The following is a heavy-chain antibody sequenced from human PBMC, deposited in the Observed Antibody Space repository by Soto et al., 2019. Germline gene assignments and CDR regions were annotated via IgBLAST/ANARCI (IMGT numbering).Heavy chain of an antibody. CDR2: IRSKANSYAT. Sequence: PRGSLRLSCAASGVTFSGSAMHWVRQASGKGLEWVGRIRSKANSYATAYAASVKGRFTISTDDSKNTAYLQMNSLKTDATAVYYCTRHAGGSDYFDYWGQGTLVTVSS. D-gene: IGHD2-15*01. CDR3: TRHAGGSDYFDY. V-gene: IGHV3-73*01. CDR1: GVTFSGSA. J-gene: IGHJ4*02.